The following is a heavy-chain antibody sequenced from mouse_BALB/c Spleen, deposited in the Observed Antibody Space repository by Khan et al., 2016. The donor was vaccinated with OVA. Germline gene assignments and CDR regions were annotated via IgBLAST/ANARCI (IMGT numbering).Heavy chain of an antibody. J-gene: IGHJ3*01. V-gene: IGHV14-3*02. CDR1: GFNIKDTY. CDR2: IDPPNDDS. Sequence: VQLQQPGAELVKPGASVKLSCSASGFNIKDTYIHWVKQRPEQGLEGIGRIDPPNDDSKYGPKFQDKATLTATTSSKTVYLQRSSLTSEDTSVYYCATLYGSPVAYWGQGTLVSVSA. D-gene: IGHD2-1*01. CDR3: ATLYGSPVAY.